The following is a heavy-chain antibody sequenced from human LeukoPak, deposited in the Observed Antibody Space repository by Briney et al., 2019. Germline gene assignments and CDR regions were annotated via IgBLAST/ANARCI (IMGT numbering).Heavy chain of an antibody. CDR3: ARDLALGGSYDDFDY. J-gene: IGHJ4*02. CDR2: ISYDGSNK. CDR1: GFTFSSYG. V-gene: IGHV3-30*03. Sequence: GGSLRLSCAASGFTFSSYGMHWVRQAPGKGLEWVAVISYDGSNKYYADSVKGRFTISRDNSKNTLYLQMNSLRAEDTAVYYCARDLALGGSYDDFDYRGQGTLVTVSS. D-gene: IGHD1-26*01.